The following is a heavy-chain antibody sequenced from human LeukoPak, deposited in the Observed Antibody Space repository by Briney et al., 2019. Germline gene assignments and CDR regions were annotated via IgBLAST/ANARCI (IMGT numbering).Heavy chain of an antibody. J-gene: IGHJ6*03. CDR2: ISSSSSYI. CDR1: GFTFSSYS. Sequence: PGGSLRLSCAASGFTFSSYSMNWVRQAPGKGLEWVSSISSSSSYIYYADSVKGRFTISRDNAKNSLYLQINSLRAEDTAVYYCARAAGRDGYNFNYYYMDVWGKGTTVTVSS. V-gene: IGHV3-21*01. CDR3: ARAAGRDGYNFNYYYMDV. D-gene: IGHD5-24*01.